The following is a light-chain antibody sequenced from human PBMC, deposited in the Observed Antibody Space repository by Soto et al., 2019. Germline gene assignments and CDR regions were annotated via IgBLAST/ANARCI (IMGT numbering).Light chain of an antibody. J-gene: IGKJ2*01. CDR1: QSVSSN. Sequence: EIEMTQSPATLSVSPGERATLSCRASQSVSSNLAWYQQKPGQAPMLLIYGASTRATGIPVRFSGSGSGTEFTLTISSLQSEDFAVYYCQQYNNWPPMDTFGQGTKLEIK. CDR2: GAS. V-gene: IGKV3-15*01. CDR3: QQYNNWPPMDT.